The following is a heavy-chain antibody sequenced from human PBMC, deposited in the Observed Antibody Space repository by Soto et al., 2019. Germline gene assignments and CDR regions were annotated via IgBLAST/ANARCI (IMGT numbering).Heavy chain of an antibody. CDR2: IIPIFGTA. V-gene: IGHV1-69*13. D-gene: IGHD2-8*01. J-gene: IGHJ6*02. Sequence: SVKVSCKASGGTFSSYAISWVRQAPGQGLEWMGGIIPIFGTANYAQKFQGRVTITADESTSTAYMELSSLRSEDTAVYYCARARLNDHYYYYGMDVWGQGTTVTVPS. CDR1: GGTFSSYA. CDR3: ARARLNDHYYYYGMDV.